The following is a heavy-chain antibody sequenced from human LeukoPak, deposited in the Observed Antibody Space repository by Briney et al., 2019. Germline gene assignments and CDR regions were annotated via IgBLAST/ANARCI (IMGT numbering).Heavy chain of an antibody. Sequence: PSETLSLTCTVSGYSISSGYYWGWIRQPPGKGLEWIGSIYHSGSTYYNPSLKSRVTISVDTSKNQFSLKLSSVTAADTAVYYCARGRGFYDFWGNVDGDYWGQGTLVTVSS. J-gene: IGHJ4*02. CDR3: ARGRGFYDFWGNVDGDY. CDR2: IYHSGST. D-gene: IGHD3-3*01. CDR1: GYSISSGYY. V-gene: IGHV4-38-2*02.